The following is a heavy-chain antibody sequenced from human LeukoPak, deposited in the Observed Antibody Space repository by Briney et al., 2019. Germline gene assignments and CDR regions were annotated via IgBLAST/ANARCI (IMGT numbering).Heavy chain of an antibody. Sequence: SETLSLTCTVSGGSISNSDYYWAWIRQPPGKGLEWIGCIYYSGNTYYNPSLRSRVTISVDTSKNQFSLYLTSVTAAVTAVYYCARSNTYYYGSGSYYNAGLFDYWGQGTLVTVSS. J-gene: IGHJ4*02. D-gene: IGHD3-10*01. V-gene: IGHV4-39*01. CDR2: IYYSGNT. CDR1: GGSISNSDYY. CDR3: ARSNTYYYGSGSYYNAGLFDY.